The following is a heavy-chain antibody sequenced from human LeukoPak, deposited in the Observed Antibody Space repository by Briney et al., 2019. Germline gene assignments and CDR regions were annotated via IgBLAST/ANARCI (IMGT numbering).Heavy chain of an antibody. CDR2: ISWNSGSI. J-gene: IGHJ4*02. D-gene: IGHD3-10*01. V-gene: IGHV3-9*01. CDR1: GFTFSDYG. CDR3: AKGRYGSGSYLPPYFDY. Sequence: PGGSLRLSCAASGFTFSDYGMHWVRQAPGKGLEWVSGISWNSGSIGYADSVKGRFTISRDNAKNSLYLQMNSLRAEDTALYYCAKGRYGSGSYLPPYFDYWGQGTLVTVSS.